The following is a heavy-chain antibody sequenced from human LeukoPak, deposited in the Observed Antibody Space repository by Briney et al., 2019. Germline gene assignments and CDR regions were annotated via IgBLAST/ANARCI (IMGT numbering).Heavy chain of an antibody. V-gene: IGHV3-23*01. J-gene: IGHJ3*02. CDR3: AKCIRYCSSTSCRTVATIDDAFDI. CDR1: GFTFSSYA. D-gene: IGHD2-2*01. CDR2: ISGSGGST. Sequence: GGSLRLSCAASGFTFSSYARSWVRQAPGKGLEWVSAISGSGGSTYYADSVKGRFTISRDNSKNTLYLQMNSLRAEDTAVYYCAKCIRYCSSTSCRTVATIDDAFDIWGQGTMVTVSS.